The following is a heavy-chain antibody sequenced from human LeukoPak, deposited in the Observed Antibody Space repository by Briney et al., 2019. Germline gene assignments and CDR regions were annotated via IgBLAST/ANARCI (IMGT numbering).Heavy chain of an antibody. CDR2: ISSSSSCI. CDR3: ASLLGNDARRFDY. J-gene: IGHJ4*02. D-gene: IGHD1-1*01. V-gene: IGHV3-21*01. CDR1: GFTFSSYS. Sequence: GGSLRLSCAASGFTFSSYSMNWVRQAPGKGLEWVSSISSSSSCIYYADSVKGRFTISRDNAKNSLYLQMNSLRAEDTAVYYCASLLGNDARRFDYWGQGTLVTVSS.